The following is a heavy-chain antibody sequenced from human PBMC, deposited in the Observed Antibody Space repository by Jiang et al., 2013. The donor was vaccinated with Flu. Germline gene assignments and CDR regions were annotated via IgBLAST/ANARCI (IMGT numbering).Heavy chain of an antibody. Sequence: GAEVKKPGESLKISCKGSGYRFDKYWIGWVRQMPGRGLEWMGLVYPDDSDTRYSPAFQGQVTISVDKSTDTAYLQWGXLKASDTAIYYCGRARIAAAVDHWGQGTLVTVSS. CDR2: VYPDDSDT. V-gene: IGHV5-51*01. CDR1: GYRFDKYW. CDR3: GRARIAAAVDH. D-gene: IGHD6-13*01. J-gene: IGHJ4*02.